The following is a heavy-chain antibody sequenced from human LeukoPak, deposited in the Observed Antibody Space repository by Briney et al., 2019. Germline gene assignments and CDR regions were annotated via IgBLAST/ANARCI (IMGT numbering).Heavy chain of an antibody. Sequence: SETLSLTCSVSGGSISSSSYYWGWIRQPPGKGLEWVGSIYYTGTTYYNPSLKSRVTISVDTSRNQLSLKLSSVTAADTAVYYCASLSPVLLWFGVFDYWGQGTLVTVSS. CDR1: GGSISSSSYY. V-gene: IGHV4-39*01. CDR3: ASLSPVLLWFGVFDY. D-gene: IGHD3-10*01. J-gene: IGHJ4*02. CDR2: IYYTGTT.